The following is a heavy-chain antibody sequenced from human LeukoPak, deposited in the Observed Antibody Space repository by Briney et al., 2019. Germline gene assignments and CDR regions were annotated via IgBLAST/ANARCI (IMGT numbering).Heavy chain of an antibody. Sequence: PTGGSLKLSCAASGFTFSKYWMHWVRQVPRKGLIWVSRINNEGSDTNYADSVKGRCTISRDNAKNTLYLQMTSLRAEDTAVYYCARGIYGNFDYWGQGSLVTVSS. V-gene: IGHV3-74*01. CDR3: ARGIYGNFDY. CDR1: GFTFSKYW. D-gene: IGHD3-10*01. CDR2: INNEGSDT. J-gene: IGHJ4*02.